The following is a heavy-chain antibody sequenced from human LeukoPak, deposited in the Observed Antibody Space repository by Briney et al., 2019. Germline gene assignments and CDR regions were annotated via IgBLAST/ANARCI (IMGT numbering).Heavy chain of an antibody. CDR1: GYTLTELS. CDR2: FDPEDGET. CDR3: ATILLGSSSSVGGVLDY. J-gene: IGHJ4*02. V-gene: IGHV1-24*01. D-gene: IGHD6-6*01. Sequence: ASVKVSCKVSGYTLTELSMHWVRQAPGKGLEWMGGFDPEDGETIYAQKFQGRVTMTEDTSTDTAYMELSSLRSEDTAVYYCATILLGSSSSVGGVLDYWGQGTLVTVSS.